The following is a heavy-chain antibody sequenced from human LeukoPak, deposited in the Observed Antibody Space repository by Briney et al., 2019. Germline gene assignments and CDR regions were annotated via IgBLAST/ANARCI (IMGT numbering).Heavy chain of an antibody. V-gene: IGHV1-3*01. Sequence: ASVKVSCKASGYTFTTYAMHWVRQAPGQSLEWMGWINAGNGNTKYSQKFQGRVTITRDTSASTAYMELSSLRSEDTAVYYCARDHGGSYGVEIDYWGQGTLVTVSS. CDR1: GYTFTTYA. CDR2: INAGNGNT. CDR3: ARDHGGSYGVEIDY. J-gene: IGHJ4*02. D-gene: IGHD1-26*01.